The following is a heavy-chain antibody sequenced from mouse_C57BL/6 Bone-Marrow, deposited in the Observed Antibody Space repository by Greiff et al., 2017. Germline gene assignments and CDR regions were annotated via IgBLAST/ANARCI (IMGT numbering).Heavy chain of an antibody. Sequence: QVQLKQPGAELVKPGASVKLSCKASGYTFTSYWMHWVKQRPGQGLEWIGMIHPNSGSTNYNEKFKIKATLTVDKSSSTTYMQLSSLTSEDSAVDYGARGPGYYDVTSFAYWGQGTLVPVSA. J-gene: IGHJ3*01. V-gene: IGHV1-64*01. CDR3: ARGPGYYDVTSFAY. CDR1: GYTFTSYW. CDR2: IHPNSGST. D-gene: IGHD2-3*01.